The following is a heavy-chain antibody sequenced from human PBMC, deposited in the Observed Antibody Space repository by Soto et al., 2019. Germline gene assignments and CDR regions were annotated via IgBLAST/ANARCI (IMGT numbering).Heavy chain of an antibody. D-gene: IGHD6-13*01. Sequence: VSCPTLVNPTQTLTLTCTVSGFSLTTRGMTLGWIRQPPGKAPEWLALSAQYSPSLQSRLTFTEDTSKNQVVLTMTNMDPVDTATYYCTLRQDTSRGPIYWGQGIMVTVYS. CDR3: TLRQDTSRGPIY. CDR2: SA. V-gene: IGHV2-5*01. CDR1: GFSLTTRGMT. J-gene: IGHJ4*02.